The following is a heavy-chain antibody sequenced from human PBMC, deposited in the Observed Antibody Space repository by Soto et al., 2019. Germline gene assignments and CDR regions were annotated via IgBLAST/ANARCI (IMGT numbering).Heavy chain of an antibody. D-gene: IGHD2-21*02. J-gene: IGHJ6*02. CDR1: GFTFSSYE. Sequence: GGSLRLSCAASGFTFSSYEMNWVRQAPGKGLEWVSYISSSGSTIYYADSVKGRFTISRDNAKNSLYLQMNGLRAEDTAVYYCARVRIVVVTTYPGDYYGMDVWGQGTTVTVSS. CDR3: ARVRIVVVTTYPGDYYGMDV. CDR2: ISSSGSTI. V-gene: IGHV3-48*03.